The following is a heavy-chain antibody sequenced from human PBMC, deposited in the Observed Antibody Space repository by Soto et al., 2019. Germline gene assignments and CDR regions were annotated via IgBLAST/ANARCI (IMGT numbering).Heavy chain of an antibody. CDR3: ARLGQKYYFDY. Sequence: PSETLSLTCTVSGGSISSYYWSWIRQPPGKGLEWIGYIYYSGSTNYNPSLKSRVTISVDTSKNQFSLKLSSVTAADTAVYYCARLGQKYYFDYWGQGTLVTVSS. V-gene: IGHV4-59*01. J-gene: IGHJ4*02. CDR2: IYYSGST. CDR1: GGSISSYY.